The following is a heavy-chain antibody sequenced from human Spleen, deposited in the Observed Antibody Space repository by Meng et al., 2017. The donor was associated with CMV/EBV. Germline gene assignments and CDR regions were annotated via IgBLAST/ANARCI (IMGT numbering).Heavy chain of an antibody. CDR3: ARAGEWELLIDY. V-gene: IGHV3-23*01. CDR2: ISGSGGST. CDR1: GFTFSSYA. Sequence: GESLKISCAASGFTFSSYAMSWVRQAPGKGLEWVSAISGSGGSTYYADSVKGRFTISRDNSKNTLYLQMNSLRAEDTAVYYCARAGEWELLIDYWGQGTLVTVSS. J-gene: IGHJ4*02. D-gene: IGHD1-26*01.